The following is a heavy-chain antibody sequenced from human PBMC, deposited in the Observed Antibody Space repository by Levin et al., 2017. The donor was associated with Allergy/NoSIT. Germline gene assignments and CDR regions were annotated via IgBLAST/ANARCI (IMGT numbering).Heavy chain of an antibody. CDR3: AKWPKGVGAKGLDY. V-gene: IGHV3-30*18. CDR2: ISYDGNTQ. CDR1: GFTFSTYG. D-gene: IGHD1-26*01. J-gene: IGHJ4*02. Sequence: GGSLRLSCAASGFTFSTYGMHWVRQAPGKGLEWVAVISYDGNTQYYADSVKGRFTISRDNSKNTLYLQMNSLRAEDTAVYYCAKWPKGVGAKGLDYWGQGTLVTISS.